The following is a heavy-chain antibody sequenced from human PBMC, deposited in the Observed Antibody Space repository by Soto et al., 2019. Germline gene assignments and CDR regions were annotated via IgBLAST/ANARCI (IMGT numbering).Heavy chain of an antibody. V-gene: IGHV1-69*01. Sequence: QVQLVQSGAEVKKPGSSVKVSCKASGGTFSSYAISWVRQAPGQGLEWMGGIIPIFGTANYAQKFQGRVRIAADESTSTASMELSSLRSEDTAVYYCARVIRRYYGMDVWGQGNTVTVSS. J-gene: IGHJ6*02. CDR3: ARVIRRYYGMDV. D-gene: IGHD3-16*01. CDR2: IIPIFGTA. CDR1: GGTFSSYA.